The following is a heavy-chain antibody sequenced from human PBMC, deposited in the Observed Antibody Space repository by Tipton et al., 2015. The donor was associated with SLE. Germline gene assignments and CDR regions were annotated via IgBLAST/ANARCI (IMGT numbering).Heavy chain of an antibody. CDR3: ARRGQLLLSRLFYYYMDV. Sequence: LRLSCAVSGSSITNGYYWGWIRQPPGKGLEWIGSIYYTGTTYYNPSLKSRITISVDTSKNQFSLKLSSVTAADTAVYYCARRGQLLLSRLFYYYMDVWGKGTTVTISS. CDR2: IYYTGTT. D-gene: IGHD2-2*01. J-gene: IGHJ6*03. V-gene: IGHV4-38-2*01. CDR1: GSSITNGYY.